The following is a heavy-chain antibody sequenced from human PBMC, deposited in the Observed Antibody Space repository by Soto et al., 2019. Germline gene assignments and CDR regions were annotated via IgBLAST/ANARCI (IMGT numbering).Heavy chain of an antibody. CDR2: IYYSGST. Sequence: QLQLQESGPGLVKPSETLSLTCTVSGGSISSSTYYWGWIRQPPGKGLEWIGNIYYSGSTYYNPSLKSRVTMSLDTSKNQFSLKLSSVTAADTAVYYCAPITVAGTPYYYMGVWGRGTTVTVSS. CDR3: APITVAGTPYYYMGV. D-gene: IGHD6-19*01. J-gene: IGHJ6*03. CDR1: GGSISSSTYY. V-gene: IGHV4-39*01.